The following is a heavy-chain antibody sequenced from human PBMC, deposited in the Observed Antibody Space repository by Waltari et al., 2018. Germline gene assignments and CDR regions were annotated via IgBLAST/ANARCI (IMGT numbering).Heavy chain of an antibody. CDR3: ASHHSSGYHLIDY. CDR2: IYYSGST. V-gene: IGHV4-31*03. CDR1: GGSISSGGYY. J-gene: IGHJ4*02. Sequence: QVQLQESGPGLVKPSQTLSPTCTVSGGSISSGGYYWSWIRQHPGKGLEWIGYIYYSGSTYYNPSLKSRVTISVDTSKNQFSLKLSSVTAADTAVYYCASHHSSGYHLIDYWGQGTLVTVSS. D-gene: IGHD3-22*01.